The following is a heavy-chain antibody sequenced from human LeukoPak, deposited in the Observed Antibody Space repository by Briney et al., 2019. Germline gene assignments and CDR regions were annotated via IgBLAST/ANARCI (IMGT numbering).Heavy chain of an antibody. V-gene: IGHV4-39*07. D-gene: IGHD3-10*01. CDR3: ARVRSYYVSGTYTRAFDI. Sequence: NPSETLSLTCVVSGGSISSSSYYWGWIRQPPGKGLEWIGSIYYTGSTYYNPSLKSRVTISLDTSENQFSLKLSSVTAADTAVYYCARVRSYYVSGTYTRAFDIWGQGTMVTVSS. CDR2: IYYTGST. J-gene: IGHJ3*02. CDR1: GGSISSSSYY.